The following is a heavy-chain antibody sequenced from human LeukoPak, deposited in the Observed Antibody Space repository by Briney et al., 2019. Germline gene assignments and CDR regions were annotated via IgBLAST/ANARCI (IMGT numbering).Heavy chain of an antibody. CDR3: ARGIESSRPVAIDL. V-gene: IGHV3-74*01. J-gene: IGHJ4*02. Sequence: SGGSLRLSCAASEFTFSSHWMYWVRQAPGKGLVWVARLSGDGGTTRHADSVKGRFTISRDNAKNTLYLQMNSLRVEDTALYYCARGIESSRPVAIDLWGQGTLVAVSS. D-gene: IGHD6-13*01. CDR2: LSGDGGTT. CDR1: EFTFSSHW.